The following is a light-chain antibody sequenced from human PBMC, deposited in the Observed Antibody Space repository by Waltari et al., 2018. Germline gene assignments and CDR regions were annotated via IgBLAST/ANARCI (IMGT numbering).Light chain of an antibody. CDR3: QQSYSSPRT. CDR1: QSITHS. CDR2: AAS. J-gene: IGKJ1*01. Sequence: DIQMTQSPSSLSASIGDRVTISCRASQSITHSLNWYQQKPGQAPKLLVYAASSLQSGVPSRFSGSGSETEFTLTITSLQSEDFATYYCQQSYSSPRTFGQGTKVEVK. V-gene: IGKV1-39*01.